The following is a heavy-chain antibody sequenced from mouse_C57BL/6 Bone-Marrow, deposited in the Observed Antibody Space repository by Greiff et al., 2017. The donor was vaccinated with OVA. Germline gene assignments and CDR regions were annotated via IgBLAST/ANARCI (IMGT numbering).Heavy chain of an antibody. D-gene: IGHD1-1*01. CDR3: TEVITTVVATNYYAMDY. V-gene: IGHV6-3*01. Sequence: EVQGVESGGGLVQPGGSMKLSCVASGFTFSNYWMNWVRQSPEKGLEWVAQIRLKSDNYATHYAESVKGRFTISRDDSKSSVYLQMNNLRAEDTGIYYCTEVITTVVATNYYAMDYWGQGTSVTVSS. CDR1: GFTFSNYW. CDR2: IRLKSDNYAT. J-gene: IGHJ4*01.